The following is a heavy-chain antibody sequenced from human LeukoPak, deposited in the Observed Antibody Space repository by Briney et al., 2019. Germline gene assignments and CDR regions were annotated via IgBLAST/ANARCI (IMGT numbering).Heavy chain of an antibody. CDR2: ISVGGGHI. J-gene: IGHJ6*02. CDR1: RFTFSSYS. V-gene: IGHV3-21*01. Sequence: NPGGSLRLSCVASRFTFSSYSMTWVRRAPGTGLEWVSSISVGGGHIFYTDSMKGRFTIFRDDSKNSLYLEMNSLRAEDTAVYFCARIVLTPPYGMDVWGQGTTVTVSS. CDR3: ARIVLTPPYGMDV. D-gene: IGHD2/OR15-2a*01.